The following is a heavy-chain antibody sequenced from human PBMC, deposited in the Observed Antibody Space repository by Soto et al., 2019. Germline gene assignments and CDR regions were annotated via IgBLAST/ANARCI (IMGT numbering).Heavy chain of an antibody. V-gene: IGHV4-31*03. CDR2: IFYSGST. J-gene: IGHJ3*02. Sequence: PSETLSLTCTVSGGSISSGGYYWSWIRQHPGRGLEWIGYIFYSGSTYYNPSLKSRVTISVDTSKSQFSLKLSSVTAADTAVYYCARDAYYYDSSGYYQRSGGAFDIWGQGTLGTVS. CDR1: GGSISSGGYY. D-gene: IGHD3-22*01. CDR3: ARDAYYYDSSGYYQRSGGAFDI.